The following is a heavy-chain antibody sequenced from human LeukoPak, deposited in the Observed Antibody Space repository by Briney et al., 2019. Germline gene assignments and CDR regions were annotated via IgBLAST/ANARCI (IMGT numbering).Heavy chain of an antibody. J-gene: IGHJ6*02. CDR1: GGSISSYY. CDR2: IYYSGST. V-gene: IGHV4-59*01. CDR3: ARAPITMIGDYYGMDV. Sequence: SETLSLTCTVSGGSISSYYWSWIRQPPGQGLEWIGYIYYSGSTNYNPSLKSRVTISVDTSKNQFSLKLSSVTAADTAVYYCARAPITMIGDYYGMDVWGQGTTVTVSS. D-gene: IGHD3-22*01.